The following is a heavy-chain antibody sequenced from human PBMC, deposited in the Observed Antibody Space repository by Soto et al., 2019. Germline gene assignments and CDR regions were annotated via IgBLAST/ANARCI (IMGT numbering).Heavy chain of an antibody. CDR3: ARARLRAVYAFDI. D-gene: IGHD5-12*01. CDR2: IYYSGST. CDR1: GGSFSSGAYY. J-gene: IGHJ3*02. Sequence: PSETLSLTCTVSGGSFSSGAYYWTWILQRPGKGLEWIGYIYYSGSTYYSPSLKSRLSISLDTSKNQFSLRLSSVTAADTAMYYCARARLRAVYAFDIWGQGTMVTVSS. V-gene: IGHV4-31*03.